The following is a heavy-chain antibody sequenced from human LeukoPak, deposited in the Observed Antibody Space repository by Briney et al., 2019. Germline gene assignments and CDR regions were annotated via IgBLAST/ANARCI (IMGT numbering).Heavy chain of an antibody. D-gene: IGHD1-26*01. J-gene: IGHJ4*02. CDR1: GGSISSSSYY. Sequence: SETLSLTCTVSGGSISSSSYYWGWIRQPPGKGLEWIGSIYYSGSTYYNPSLKSRVTISVDTSKNQFSLKLSSVTAADTAVYYCARPRVGASGFDYWGQGTLVTVSS. CDR2: IYYSGST. CDR3: ARPRVGASGFDY. V-gene: IGHV4-39*01.